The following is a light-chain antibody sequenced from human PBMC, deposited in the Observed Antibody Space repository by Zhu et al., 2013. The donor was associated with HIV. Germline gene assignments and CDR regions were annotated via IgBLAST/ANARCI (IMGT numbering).Light chain of an antibody. CDR1: QVINTY. J-gene: IGKJ1*01. Sequence: DIQLTQSPSFLSASIGDRVTITCRASQVINTYLAWYQHEPGKAPKLLIYATSTLQSGVPSNFSGSGSGTNFTLTVSSLQPEDSATYYCQHYESFPWTFGHGTQVEIK. CDR2: ATS. CDR3: QHYESFPWT. V-gene: IGKV1-9*01.